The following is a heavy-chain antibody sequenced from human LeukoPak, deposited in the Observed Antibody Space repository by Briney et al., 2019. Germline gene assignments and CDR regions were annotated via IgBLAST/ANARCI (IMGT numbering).Heavy chain of an antibody. J-gene: IGHJ3*02. Sequence: PGRSLRLSCTASGFTFGDYAMSWVRQAPGKGLEWVGSIRSKAYGGTTEYAASVKGRFTISRDDSKSIAYLQMNSLKTEDTAVYYCGCGYSYGTDAFDIWGQGTMVTVSS. D-gene: IGHD5-18*01. CDR3: GCGYSYGTDAFDI. CDR1: GFTFGDYA. V-gene: IGHV3-49*04. CDR2: IRSKAYGGTT.